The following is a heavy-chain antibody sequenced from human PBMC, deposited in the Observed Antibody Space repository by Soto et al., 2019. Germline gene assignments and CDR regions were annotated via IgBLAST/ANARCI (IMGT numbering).Heavy chain of an antibody. CDR3: ARDAAKSWYSSSEDDQNWFDP. CDR2: IYYSGST. V-gene: IGHV4-59*01. J-gene: IGHJ5*02. CDR1: GGSISSYY. Sequence: SETLSLTCTVSGGSISSYYWSWIRQPPGKGLEWIGYIYYSGSTNYNPSLKSRVTISVDTSKNQFSLKLSSVTAADTAVYYCARDAAKSWYSSSEDDQNWFDPWGQGTLVTVSS. D-gene: IGHD6-6*01.